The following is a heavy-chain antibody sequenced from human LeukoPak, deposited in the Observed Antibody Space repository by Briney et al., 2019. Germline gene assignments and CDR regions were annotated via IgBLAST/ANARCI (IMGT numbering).Heavy chain of an antibody. CDR2: ISSTGTYI. V-gene: IGHV3-21*01. CDR1: GFTFSSSTFGSYT. CDR3: ARDLDYSTGFDY. Sequence: GGSLRLSCATSGFTFSSSTFGSYTMSWVRQAPGKGLEWVSSISSTGTYIYYTDSVEGRFTISRDIANSLLYLQMNSLRADDTAVYYCARDLDYSTGFDYWGQGTLVTVSS. J-gene: IGHJ4*02. D-gene: IGHD4-11*01.